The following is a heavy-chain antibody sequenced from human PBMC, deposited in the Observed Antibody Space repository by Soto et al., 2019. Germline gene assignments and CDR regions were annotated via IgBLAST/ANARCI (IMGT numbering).Heavy chain of an antibody. Sequence: QVQLVQSGAEVKKPGSSVKGSCKASGGTFSSYAISWVRQAPGQGLEWMGGIIPIFGTANYAQKFQGRVTITADESTSTAYMELSSLRSEDTAVYYCARSYFEGDYGPFYYYYGMDVWGQGTTVTVSS. CDR3: ARSYFEGDYGPFYYYYGMDV. CDR1: GGTFSSYA. V-gene: IGHV1-69*01. D-gene: IGHD4-17*01. J-gene: IGHJ6*02. CDR2: IIPIFGTA.